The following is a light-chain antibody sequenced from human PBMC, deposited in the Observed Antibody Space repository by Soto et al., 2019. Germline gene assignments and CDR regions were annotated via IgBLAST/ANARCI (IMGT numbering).Light chain of an antibody. V-gene: IGLV4-60*02. CDR2: LEGSGSY. CDR3: ETCDSTTHTV. Sequence: QPVLTHSSSASASLGSSVKLTCTLSSGHSSYIIAWHQQQPGKAPRYLMKLEGSGSYNKGSGVPDRFSGSSSGSDRYLTIYNLHFEDESDDYCETCDSTTHTVFGGETKLTVL. CDR1: SGHSSYI. J-gene: IGLJ3*02.